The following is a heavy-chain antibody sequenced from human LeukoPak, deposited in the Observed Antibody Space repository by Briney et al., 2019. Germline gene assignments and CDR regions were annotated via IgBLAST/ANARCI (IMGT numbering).Heavy chain of an antibody. D-gene: IGHD3-22*01. Sequence: GGSLRLSCAASGFTFSSYAMSWVRQAPGKGLEWVSAINTPGGSTYYADSVKGRFTISRDNSKSTLYLQMNSLRAEDTALYYCARDKSSGYYYFDYWGQGTLVTVSS. CDR2: INTPGGST. CDR1: GFTFSSYA. J-gene: IGHJ4*02. V-gene: IGHV3-23*01. CDR3: ARDKSSGYYYFDY.